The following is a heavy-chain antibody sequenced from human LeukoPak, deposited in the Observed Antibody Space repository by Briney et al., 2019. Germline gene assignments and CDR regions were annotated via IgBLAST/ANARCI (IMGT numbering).Heavy chain of an antibody. CDR2: VHFSGTT. V-gene: IGHV4-59*01. D-gene: IGHD3-3*01. J-gene: IGHJ4*02. CDR3: ARVAPPYYDFWSGYHDY. CDR1: GGSITGYY. Sequence: SETLSLTCTVSGGSITGYYWSWIRQPPGRGLEWIGYVHFSGTTSFNPSLKSRVTISVDTSKNQFSLRLSSVTAADTAVYYCARVAPPYYDFWSGYHDYWGQGTLVTVSS.